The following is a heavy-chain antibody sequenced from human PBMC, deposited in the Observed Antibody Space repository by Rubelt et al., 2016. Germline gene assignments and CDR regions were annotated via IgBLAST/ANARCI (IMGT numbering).Heavy chain of an antibody. Sequence: QVQLQQWGAGLLKPSETLSLTCAVYGGSFSGYYWSWIRQPPGKGLAWIGEINHSGSTNYNPSLKSRVTRSVERSRNQFSLKLSSVTAADTAGYYCARGLARAAAAPRRLWFDPWGQGTLVTVSS. CDR3: ARGLARAAAAPRRLWFDP. J-gene: IGHJ5*02. CDR2: INHSGST. CDR1: GGSFSGYY. D-gene: IGHD6-13*01. V-gene: IGHV4-34*01.